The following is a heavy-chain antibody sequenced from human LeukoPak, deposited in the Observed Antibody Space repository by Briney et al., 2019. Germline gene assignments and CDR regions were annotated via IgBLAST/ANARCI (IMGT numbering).Heavy chain of an antibody. D-gene: IGHD3-3*01. J-gene: IGHJ4*02. Sequence: GGSLRLSCAASGFPFSSYSMNWVRQAPGKGLEWVSSISSSSSYIYYADSVKGRFTISRDNAKNSLYLQMNSLRAEDTAVYYCARDDLESWDYFDYWGQGTLVTVSS. CDR1: GFPFSSYS. CDR3: ARDDLESWDYFDY. CDR2: ISSSSSYI. V-gene: IGHV3-21*01.